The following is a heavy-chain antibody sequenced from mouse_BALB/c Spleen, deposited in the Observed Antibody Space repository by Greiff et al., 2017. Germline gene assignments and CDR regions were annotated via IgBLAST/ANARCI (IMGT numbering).Heavy chain of an antibody. D-gene: IGHD1-1*01. CDR1: GYSITSDYA. Sequence: EVQLQESGPGLVKPSQSLSLTCTVTGYSITSDYAWNWIRQFPGNKLEWMGYISYSGSTSYNPSLKSRISITRDTSKNQFFLQLNSVTTEDTATYYCARSLTTVVKFFDYWGQGTTLTVSA. CDR3: ARSLTTVVKFFDY. J-gene: IGHJ2*01. CDR2: ISYSGST. V-gene: IGHV3-2*02.